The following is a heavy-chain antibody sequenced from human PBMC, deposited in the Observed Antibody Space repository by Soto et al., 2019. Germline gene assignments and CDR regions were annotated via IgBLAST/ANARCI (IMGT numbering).Heavy chain of an antibody. J-gene: IGHJ6*02. D-gene: IGHD6-19*01. CDR1: GGTFSSYA. CDR2: IIPIFGTA. CDR3: ASGEAVAGTFYYYYGMDV. V-gene: IGHV1-69*13. Sequence: ASVKVSCKASGGTFSSYAISWVRQAPGQGLEWMGGIIPIFGTANYAQKFQGRVTITADESTSTAYMELSSLRSEDTAVYYCASGEAVAGTFYYYYGMDVWGQGTTVTVSS.